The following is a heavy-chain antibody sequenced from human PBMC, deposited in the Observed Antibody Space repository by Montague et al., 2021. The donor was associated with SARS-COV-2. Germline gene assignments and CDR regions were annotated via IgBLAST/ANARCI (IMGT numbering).Heavy chain of an antibody. CDR1: VGSISSNNCY. CDR2: IYYSGST. V-gene: IGHV4-39*07. CDR3: ARDGFYYDRSGPSNFDY. J-gene: IGHJ4*02. Sequence: SETLSLTCTVSVGSISSNNCYWGWIRQPPGKALEWIGSIYYSGSTYYNPSLRSRVTMSVDTSENQFSLNLSSVTAADTAVYYCARDGFYYDRSGPSNFDYWGQGTLVTVSS. D-gene: IGHD3-22*01.